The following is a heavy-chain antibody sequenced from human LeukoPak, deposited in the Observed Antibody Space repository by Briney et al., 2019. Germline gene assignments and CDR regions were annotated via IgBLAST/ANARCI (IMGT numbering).Heavy chain of an antibody. Sequence: GGSLRLSCAASGFTISSFWMSWVRQAPGKGPEWLATIRYDAGTRYYADSMRGRFTISRDNSKNTLYLQMNSLRAEDTAVYYCAKVYTMVRGVIAPFDYWGQGTLVTVSS. CDR3: AKVYTMVRGVIAPFDY. J-gene: IGHJ4*02. CDR2: IRYDAGTR. V-gene: IGHV3-7*03. CDR1: GFTISSFW. D-gene: IGHD3-10*01.